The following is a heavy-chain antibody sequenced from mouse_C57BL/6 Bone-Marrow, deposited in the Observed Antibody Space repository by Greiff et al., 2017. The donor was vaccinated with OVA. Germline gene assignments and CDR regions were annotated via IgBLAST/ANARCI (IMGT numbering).Heavy chain of an antibody. D-gene: IGHD2-5*01. CDR2: IHPESGST. J-gene: IGHJ1*03. V-gene: IGHV1-64*01. Sequence: QVQLPPPGPPLVTPGASVPLSSNASRSTFPRSWMHRVTPRPGQGLEWSGMIHPESGSTSYNEKCKSKATLTVDKSSSTAYMQRSSLTSEDSAVYYCARDYSNYWYCDVWGTGTTVTVSS. CDR3: ARDYSNYWYCDV. CDR1: RSTFPRSW.